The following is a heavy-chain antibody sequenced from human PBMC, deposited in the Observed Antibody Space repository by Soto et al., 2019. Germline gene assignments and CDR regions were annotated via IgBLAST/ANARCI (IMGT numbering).Heavy chain of an antibody. CDR1: DFSLTTRGVG. J-gene: IGHJ4*02. D-gene: IGHD3-10*01. V-gene: IGHV2-5*01. CDR2: IYWNDDQ. CDR3: THRSPAYGHDF. Sequence: GSCPTLVNPTQTLTLTCNFSDFSLTTRGVGXGWIRQPPGKALEWVALIYWNDDQRYNPSLKSRLTVTKDTSKNHVVLTMTNVDPLDTATYYCTHRSPAYGHDFWGPGTLVTVSS.